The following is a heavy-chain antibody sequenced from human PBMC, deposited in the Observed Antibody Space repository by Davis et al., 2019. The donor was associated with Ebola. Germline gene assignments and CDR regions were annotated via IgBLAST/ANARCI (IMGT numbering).Heavy chain of an antibody. Sequence: GGSLRLSCAASGFTFDDYAMHWVRHAPGKGLEWVSGISWNSGRIGYADSVKGRFTISRDNAKNSPYLQMNSLHQGPIGLPPGTLLQEHLWG. J-gene: IGHJ6*01. CDR2: ISWNSGRI. CDR1: GFTFDDYA. CDR3: TLLQEHL. V-gene: IGHV3-9*01.